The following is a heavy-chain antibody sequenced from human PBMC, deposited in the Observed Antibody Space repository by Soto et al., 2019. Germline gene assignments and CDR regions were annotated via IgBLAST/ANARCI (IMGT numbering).Heavy chain of an antibody. CDR2: IYHSGST. V-gene: IGHV4-30-2*01. J-gene: IGHJ6*02. Sequence: QLQLQESGSGLVKPSQTLSLTCAVSGGSISSGGYSWSWIRQPPGKGLEWIGYIYHSGSTYYNPSLKSRVTIAVDRSKSQFSLKLSSVTAADTAVYYCARDSSYYYGMDVWGQGTTVTVSS. CDR1: GGSISSGGYS. CDR3: ARDSSYYYGMDV.